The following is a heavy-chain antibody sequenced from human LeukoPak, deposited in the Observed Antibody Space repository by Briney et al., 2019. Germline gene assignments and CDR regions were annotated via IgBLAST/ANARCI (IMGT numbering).Heavy chain of an antibody. D-gene: IGHD6-13*01. J-gene: IGHJ4*02. Sequence: QPGRSLRLSCAASGFTFDDYAMHWVRQAPGKGLEWVSLITGDGGSTYYADSVKGRFTISRDNSKNSLYLQMNSLRTEGTALYFCARHMGGSGWYLAAFWGQGTQVTVSS. CDR3: ARHMGGSGWYLAAF. CDR1: GFTFDDYA. V-gene: IGHV3-43*02. CDR2: ITGDGGST.